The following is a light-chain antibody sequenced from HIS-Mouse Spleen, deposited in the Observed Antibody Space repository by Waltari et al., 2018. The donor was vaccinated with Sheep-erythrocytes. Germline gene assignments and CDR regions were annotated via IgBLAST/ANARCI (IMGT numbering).Light chain of an antibody. CDR2: QDS. J-gene: IGLJ2*01. CDR1: KLGDKY. Sequence: SYDLTQLPSVSVSPGQTASITRSGDKLGDKYACWYQQKPGQSPVLVIYQDSKRPSGIPERFSGSNSGNTATLTISGTQAMDEADYYCQAWDSSTAVFGGGTKLTVL. V-gene: IGLV3-1*01. CDR3: QAWDSSTAV.